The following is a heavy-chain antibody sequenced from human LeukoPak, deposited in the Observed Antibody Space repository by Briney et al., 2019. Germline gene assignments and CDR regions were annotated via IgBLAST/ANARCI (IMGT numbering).Heavy chain of an antibody. V-gene: IGHV4-39*01. CDR3: AGVTMIVVVISY. CDR2: LYYSRST. D-gene: IGHD3-22*01. J-gene: IGHJ4*02. CDR1: GGSVTSTSYY. Sequence: SETLSLTCTVSGGSVTSTSYYWDWIRQPPGKGLEWIGSLYYSRSTYYNPSLKSRVTISVDTSKNQFSLKLSSVTAADTAVYYCAGVTMIVVVISYWGQGTLVTASS.